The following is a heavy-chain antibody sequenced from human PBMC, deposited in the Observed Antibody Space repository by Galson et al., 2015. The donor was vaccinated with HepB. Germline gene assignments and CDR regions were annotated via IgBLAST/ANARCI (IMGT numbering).Heavy chain of an antibody. D-gene: IGHD2-2*01. J-gene: IGHJ6*02. CDR2: INSDGSST. CDR3: ARDRVITLVVPAAMNYYYYGMDV. V-gene: IGHV3-74*01. CDR1: GFAFSSYW. Sequence: SLRLSCAASGFAFSSYWMHWVRQAPGKGLVWVSRINSDGSSTSYADSVKGRFTISRDNAKNTLYLQMNSLRAEDTAVYYCARDRVITLVVPAAMNYYYYGMDVWGQGTTVTVSS.